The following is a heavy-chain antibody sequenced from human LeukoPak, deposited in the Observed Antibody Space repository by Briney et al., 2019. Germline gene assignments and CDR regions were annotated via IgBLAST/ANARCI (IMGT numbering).Heavy chain of an antibody. CDR3: ARGGVYYDILTGYSPDAFDI. CDR1: GGSISSYY. J-gene: IGHJ3*02. Sequence: SETLSLTCTVPGGSISSYYWSWIRQPPGKGLEWIGYIYYSGSTNYNPSLKSRVTISVDTSKNQFSLKLSSVTAADTAVYYCARGGVYYDILTGYSPDAFDIWGQGTMVTVSS. D-gene: IGHD3-9*01. V-gene: IGHV4-59*01. CDR2: IYYSGST.